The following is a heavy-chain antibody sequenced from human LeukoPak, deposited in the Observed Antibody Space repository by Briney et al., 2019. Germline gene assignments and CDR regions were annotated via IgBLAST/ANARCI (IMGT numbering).Heavy chain of an antibody. V-gene: IGHV1-2*02. CDR3: ARGGVFIAAAGPLGDV. CDR2: INPNSGGK. J-gene: IGHJ6*02. D-gene: IGHD6-13*01. CDR1: GYTFTRYY. Sequence: SLKVSCKASGYTFTRYYMHRVRQSPGQGLEGMGWINPNSGGKNYAQKFQGRVTMTRDTSSSTAYMELSRLRSDDTAVYYCARGGVFIAAAGPLGDVWGQGTTVTVSS.